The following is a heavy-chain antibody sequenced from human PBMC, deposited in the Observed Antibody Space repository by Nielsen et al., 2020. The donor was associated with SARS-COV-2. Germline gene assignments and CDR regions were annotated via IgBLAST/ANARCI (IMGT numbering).Heavy chain of an antibody. CDR1: GFTFSGYG. Sequence: GESLKISCAASGFTFSGYGTHWVRQAPGKGLEWVAVIWYDGSNKYYADSVKGRFTISRDNSKNTLYLQMNSLRAEDTAVYYCARDVGSSGYYSRHYYYGMDVWGQGTTVTVSS. CDR2: IWYDGSNK. CDR3: ARDVGSSGYYSRHYYYGMDV. D-gene: IGHD3-22*01. J-gene: IGHJ6*02. V-gene: IGHV3-33*08.